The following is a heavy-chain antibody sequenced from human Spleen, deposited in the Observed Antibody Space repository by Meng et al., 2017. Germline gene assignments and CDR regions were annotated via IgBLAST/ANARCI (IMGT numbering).Heavy chain of an antibody. CDR1: GFTVSSNY. V-gene: IGHV3-66*02. CDR3: ARTWFGPRDYYYGMDV. CDR2: IYSGGST. D-gene: IGHD3-10*01. J-gene: IGHJ6*02. Sequence: GESLKISCAASGFTVSSNYMSWVRQAPGKGLEWVSVIYSGGSTYYADSVKGRFTISRDNSKNTLYLQMNSLRAEDTAVYYCARTWFGPRDYYYGMDVWGQGTTVTVSS.